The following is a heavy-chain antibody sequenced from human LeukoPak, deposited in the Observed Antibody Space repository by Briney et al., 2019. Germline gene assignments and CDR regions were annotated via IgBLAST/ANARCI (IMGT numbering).Heavy chain of an antibody. Sequence: SETLSLTCTVSGGSISSHYWSWIRQPPGKGLEWIGYNYYSGNAKYNSGNTNYNPSLKSRVPISGDTSKNQLSLKLSSVTDADTAVYYCARFFSSSQSYDAFDIWGQGTMVTVSS. V-gene: IGHV4-59*11. D-gene: IGHD2-2*01. CDR2: NYYSGNAKYNSGNT. CDR1: GGSISSHY. CDR3: ARFFSSSQSYDAFDI. J-gene: IGHJ3*02.